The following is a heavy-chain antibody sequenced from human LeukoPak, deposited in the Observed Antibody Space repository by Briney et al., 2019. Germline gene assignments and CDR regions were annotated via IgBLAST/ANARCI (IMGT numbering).Heavy chain of an antibody. Sequence: SQTLSLTCAISGDSVSSNSAAWNWIRQSPSRGLEWLGRTYYRSKWYNEYAVSVKSQITINPDTSKNQFSLQLNSVTPEDTALYYCARAQAYSGRIFDYWGQGTLVTVSS. CDR3: ARAQAYSGRIFDY. D-gene: IGHD1-26*01. CDR1: GDSVSSNSAA. J-gene: IGHJ4*02. V-gene: IGHV6-1*01. CDR2: TYYRSKWYN.